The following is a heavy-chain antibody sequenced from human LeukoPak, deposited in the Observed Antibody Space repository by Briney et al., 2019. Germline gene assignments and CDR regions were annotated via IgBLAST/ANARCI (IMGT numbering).Heavy chain of an antibody. CDR2: ISDTEYT. J-gene: IGHJ4*02. Sequence: SDTLSLTCCISVAPITDGDVLCSHLRKTPVKGQKWIGYISDTEYTFSNPAVRSRVTISLDTSKNQFSLELTSVTPADTAFYVAREGKHISTGYPRNFDHWGQGILVTVSS. CDR1: VAPITDGDVL. D-gene: IGHD3-9*01. CDR3: AREGKHISTGYPRNFDH. V-gene: IGHV4-61*08.